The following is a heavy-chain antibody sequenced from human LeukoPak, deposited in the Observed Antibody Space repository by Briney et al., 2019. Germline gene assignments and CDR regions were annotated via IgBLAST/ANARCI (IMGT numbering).Heavy chain of an antibody. J-gene: IGHJ4*02. CDR2: INHSGST. CDR3: ARGSRVTRPRGHFDY. Sequence: PSETLSLTCAVYGGSFSGYYWSWIRQPPGKGLEWIGEINHSGSTNYSPSLKSRVTISVDTSKNQFSLKLSSVTAADTAVYYCARGSRVTRPRGHFDYWGQGTLVTVSS. V-gene: IGHV4-34*01. D-gene: IGHD4-17*01. CDR1: GGSFSGYY.